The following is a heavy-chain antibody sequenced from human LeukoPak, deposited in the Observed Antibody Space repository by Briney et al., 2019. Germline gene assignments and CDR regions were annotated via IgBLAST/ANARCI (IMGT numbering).Heavy chain of an antibody. D-gene: IGHD5-12*01. Sequence: GGSLRLSCSASGFTFSTYAMHWVRQAPGKGLEYVSAISSNGGSTYYADSVKGRFTISRDNSKNTLYLQMNSLRAEDTAVYYCAKPWAPYSGYDSWGQGTLVTVSS. CDR3: AKPWAPYSGYDS. CDR2: ISSNGGST. V-gene: IGHV3-64*04. J-gene: IGHJ5*02. CDR1: GFTFSTYA.